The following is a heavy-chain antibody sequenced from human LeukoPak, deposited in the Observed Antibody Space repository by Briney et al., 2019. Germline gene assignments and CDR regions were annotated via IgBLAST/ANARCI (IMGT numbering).Heavy chain of an antibody. CDR1: GGSIRRGGKS. CDR3: ARGRSTVTFFDY. J-gene: IGHJ4*02. D-gene: IGHD4-17*01. Sequence: PSETLSLTCAVSGGSIRRGGKSGGGIGKQQGKGLEGIGYIYHSGSTYYNPSLKSRVTISVDRSKNQFSLKLSSVTAADTAVYYCARGRSTVTFFDYWGQGTLVTVSS. V-gene: IGHV4-30-2*01. CDR2: IYHSGST.